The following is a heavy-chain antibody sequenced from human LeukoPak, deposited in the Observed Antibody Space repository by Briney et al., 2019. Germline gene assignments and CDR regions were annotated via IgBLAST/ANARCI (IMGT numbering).Heavy chain of an antibody. J-gene: IGHJ1*01. CDR3: ARGEAAGIISVYFQH. Sequence: GGSLRLSCAPSGFTFNRYNMNWVRQAPGKGLEWVTFISSSSSYIYHAHSVKGRLTISRDDAKNSLYLQMNSLRGEDTAVYYCARGEAAGIISVYFQHWGQGILVTVSS. D-gene: IGHD6-13*01. V-gene: IGHV3-21*01. CDR1: GFTFNRYN. CDR2: ISSSSSYI.